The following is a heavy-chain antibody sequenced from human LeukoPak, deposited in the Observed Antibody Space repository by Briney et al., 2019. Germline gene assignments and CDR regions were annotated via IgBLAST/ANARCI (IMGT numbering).Heavy chain of an antibody. CDR2: IYTSGST. Sequence: SETLSLTCTVSGGSVSSYYWSWIRQAPGKGLEWIGYIYTSGSTNYNPSLKSRVTISVDTSKNQFSLKLSSVTAADTAVYYCARHAAPYYDSSGPYYYYYMDVWGKGTTVTVSS. CDR3: ARHAAPYYDSSGPYYYYYMDV. V-gene: IGHV4-4*09. CDR1: GGSVSSYY. D-gene: IGHD3-22*01. J-gene: IGHJ6*03.